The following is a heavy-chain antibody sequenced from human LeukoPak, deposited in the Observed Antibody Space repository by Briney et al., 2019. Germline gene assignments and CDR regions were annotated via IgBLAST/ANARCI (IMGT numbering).Heavy chain of an antibody. CDR1: GGSISGSSYY. CDR3: AGDYGDYVYY. J-gene: IGHJ4*02. Sequence: SETLSLTCTVSGGSISGSSYYWGWIRQPPGKGLEWIGSIYYSGSTYYNPSLKSRVTISVDTSKNQFSLKLSSVTAADTAVYYCAGDYGDYVYYWGQGTLVTVSS. D-gene: IGHD4-17*01. CDR2: IYYSGST. V-gene: IGHV4-39*07.